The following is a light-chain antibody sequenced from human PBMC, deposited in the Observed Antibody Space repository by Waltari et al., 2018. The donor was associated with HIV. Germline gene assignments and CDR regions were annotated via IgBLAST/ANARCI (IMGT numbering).Light chain of an antibody. J-gene: IGLJ3*02. Sequence: QSALTQPASLSGSPGQSITISCTGTSSDVGAYYSVSWYQRHPDKAPKLFIYEVNTLPPGFSARFSGAKSGNPAALTISGLQAEDEADYYCCSYAGSYSVFGGGTKLTVL. CDR3: CSYAGSYSV. CDR2: EVN. CDR1: SSDVGAYYS. V-gene: IGLV2-14*01.